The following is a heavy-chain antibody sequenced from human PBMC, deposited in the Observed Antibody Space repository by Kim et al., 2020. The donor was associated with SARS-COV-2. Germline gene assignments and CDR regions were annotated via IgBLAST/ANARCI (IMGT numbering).Heavy chain of an antibody. CDR3: ARMRPGKGYFDY. Sequence: YYADSVKGRFTISRDNAKNTLYLQMNSLRAEDTAVYYCARMRPGKGYFDYWGQGTLVTVSS. V-gene: IGHV3-30*01. D-gene: IGHD6-13*01. J-gene: IGHJ4*02.